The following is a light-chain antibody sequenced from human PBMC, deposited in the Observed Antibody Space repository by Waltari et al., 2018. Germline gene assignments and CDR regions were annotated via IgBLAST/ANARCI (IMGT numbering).Light chain of an antibody. CDR2: GAS. Sequence: EIVMTQSPATLSVSPGERATLSCRASQSIDSNLAWYQQRPGQAPRLLIYGASTRATGIPVRFSGSGSGTEFTPTISSLQSEDFTVYYCQQYNDWPPRVTFGQGTRLEIK. CDR1: QSIDSN. V-gene: IGKV3-15*01. CDR3: QQYNDWPPRVT. J-gene: IGKJ5*01.